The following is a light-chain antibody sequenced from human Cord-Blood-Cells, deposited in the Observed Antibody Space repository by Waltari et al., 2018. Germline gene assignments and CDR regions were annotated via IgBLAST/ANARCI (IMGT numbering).Light chain of an antibody. J-gene: IGLJ2*01. CDR2: EVS. CDR3: SSYAGSNNFVV. Sequence: QSALTQPPSASGSPGQSVTISCTGTSSDVGGYNYASWYQQHPGKAPKRMIYEVSKRPSGVPDRFSGSKSGNTASLTVAGLQAEDEADYYCSSYAGSNNFVVFGGGTKLTVL. CDR1: SSDVGGYNY. V-gene: IGLV2-8*01.